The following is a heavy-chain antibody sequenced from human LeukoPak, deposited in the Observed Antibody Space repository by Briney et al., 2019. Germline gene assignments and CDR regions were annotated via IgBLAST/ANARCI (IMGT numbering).Heavy chain of an antibody. J-gene: IGHJ4*02. CDR2: ISGGVGST. V-gene: IGHV3-23*01. CDR1: GFTFSSYA. D-gene: IGHD3-22*01. CDR3: AKEMRYYDSSGYSQYYFDY. Sequence: GGSLRLSCAASGFTFSSYAMSWVRQAPGKGLEWVPTISGGVGSTYYADSVKGRFTISRDNSKNTLYLQMNSLRAEDTAVYYCAKEMRYYDSSGYSQYYFDYWGQGTLVTVSS.